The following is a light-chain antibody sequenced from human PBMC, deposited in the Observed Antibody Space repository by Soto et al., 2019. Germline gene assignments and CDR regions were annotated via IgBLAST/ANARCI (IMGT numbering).Light chain of an antibody. J-gene: IGKJ1*01. Sequence: DIHMTQSPSTLPASVGHRVTITCRASQSISNWLAWYQPKPGTAPKLLIYHASTLESGVPSRFSGTGSGTELTLTIRSPQPDAFATYYCQQYTRYSFGQGTQVDIK. CDR3: QQYTRYS. V-gene: IGKV1-5*01. CDR2: HAS. CDR1: QSISNW.